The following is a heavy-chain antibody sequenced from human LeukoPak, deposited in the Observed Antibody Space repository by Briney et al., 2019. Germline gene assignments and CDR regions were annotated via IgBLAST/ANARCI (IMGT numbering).Heavy chain of an antibody. CDR3: ARGLGIAAARDY. CDR1: GFTFSDYY. D-gene: IGHD6-13*01. CDR2: ISSSGGII. Sequence: GGSLRLSCAASGFTFSDYYMSWIRQAPGKGLEWVSYISSSGGIIYYADSVKGRFTISRDNGKNSLYLQMNSLRAEDAAVYYCARGLGIAAARDYWGQGTLVTVSS. J-gene: IGHJ4*02. V-gene: IGHV3-11*01.